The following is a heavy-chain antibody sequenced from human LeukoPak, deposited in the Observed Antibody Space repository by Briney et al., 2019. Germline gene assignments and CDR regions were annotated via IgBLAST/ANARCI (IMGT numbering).Heavy chain of an antibody. J-gene: IGHJ4*02. CDR3: ARRGEWLRFHRY. Sequence: SETLSLTCAVYGGSFSGYYWSWIRQPPGKGLEWIGEINHSGSTNYNPSLKSRVTISVDTSKNQFSLKLSSVTAADTAVYYCARRGEWLRFHRYWGQGTLVTVSS. D-gene: IGHD5-12*01. V-gene: IGHV4-34*01. CDR1: GGSFSGYY. CDR2: INHSGST.